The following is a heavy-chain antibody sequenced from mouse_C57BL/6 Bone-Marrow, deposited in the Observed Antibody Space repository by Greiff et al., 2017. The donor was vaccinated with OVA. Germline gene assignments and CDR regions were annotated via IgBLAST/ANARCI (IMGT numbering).Heavy chain of an antibody. CDR1: GYTSTSYW. D-gene: IGHD4-1*01. CDR2: IHPNSGST. V-gene: IGHV1-64*01. J-gene: IGHJ3*01. CDR3: ARSGTWAWFAY. Sequence: QVQLQQPGAELVKPGASVKLSCKASGYTSTSYWMHWVKQRPGQGLEWIGMIHPNSGSTNYNEKFKSKATLTLDKSSSTAYMQLSSLTSEDSAVYYGARSGTWAWFAYWGQGTLVTVSA.